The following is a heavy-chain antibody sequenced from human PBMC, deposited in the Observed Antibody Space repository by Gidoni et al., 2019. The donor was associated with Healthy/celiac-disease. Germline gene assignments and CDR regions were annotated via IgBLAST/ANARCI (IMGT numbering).Heavy chain of an antibody. CDR3: AKDMDIGIAAAGDYYFDY. CDR2: ISYDGSNK. D-gene: IGHD6-13*01. CDR1: GFTFISYG. Sequence: QVQLVESGGGVVQPGRSLRLSCAASGFTFISYGMHWVRQAPGKGLEWVAVISYDGSNKYYADSVKGRFTISRDNSKNTLYLQMNSLRAEDTAVYYCAKDMDIGIAAAGDYYFDYWGQGTLVTVSS. V-gene: IGHV3-30*18. J-gene: IGHJ4*02.